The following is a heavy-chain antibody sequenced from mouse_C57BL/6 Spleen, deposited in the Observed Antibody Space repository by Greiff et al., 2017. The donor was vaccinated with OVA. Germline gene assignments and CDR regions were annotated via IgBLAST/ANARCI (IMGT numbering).Heavy chain of an antibody. D-gene: IGHD2-2*01. CDR2: ISSGGSYT. J-gene: IGHJ4*01. V-gene: IGHV5-6*02. Sequence: EVKLVESGGDLVKPGGSLKLSCAASGFTFSSYGMSWVRQTPDKRLEWVATISSGGSYTYYPDSVKGRFTISRDNAKNTLYLQMSSLKSEDTAMYYCIMVTGDDAMDYWGQGTSVTVSS. CDR3: IMVTGDDAMDY. CDR1: GFTFSSYG.